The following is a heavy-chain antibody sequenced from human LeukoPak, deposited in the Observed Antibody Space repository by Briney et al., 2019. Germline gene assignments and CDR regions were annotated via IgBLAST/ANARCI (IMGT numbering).Heavy chain of an antibody. J-gene: IGHJ4*02. CDR1: GFTFSSYA. Sequence: PGGSLRLSCAASGFTFSSYAMSWVRQAPGKGLEWVSAISGSGGSTYYADSVKGRFTISRDNSKNTLYLQMNSLRAEDTAVYYCAKGSFWTWPGTEYYFDYWGQGTLVTVSS. CDR3: AKGSFWTWPGTEYYFDY. D-gene: IGHD3/OR15-3a*01. CDR2: ISGSGGST. V-gene: IGHV3-23*01.